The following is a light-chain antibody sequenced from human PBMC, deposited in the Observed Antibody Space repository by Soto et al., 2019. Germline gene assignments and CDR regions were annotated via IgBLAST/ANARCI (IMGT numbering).Light chain of an antibody. V-gene: IGKV3-15*01. CDR1: QSVRDN. Sequence: EIVVTQSPATLSVSPGERATLSCRASQSVRDNLAWYQQQPGQPPRLLIYGTSIRATGIPARFSGGASGTEFTLTISSLQSEDVAVYYCQQYDRWPLTVGGGNKVEIK. CDR2: GTS. J-gene: IGKJ4*01. CDR3: QQYDRWPLT.